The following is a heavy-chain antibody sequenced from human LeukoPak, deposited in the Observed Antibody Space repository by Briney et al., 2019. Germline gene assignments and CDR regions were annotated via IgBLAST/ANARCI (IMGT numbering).Heavy chain of an antibody. Sequence: ASVKVSCKASGHTFTGYYMHWVRQAPGQGLEWMGWINPNSGGTNYAQKFQGRVTMTRDTSISTAYMELSRLRSDDTAVYYCAKEAVAVANEDFDYWGQGTLVTVSS. CDR1: GHTFTGYY. CDR3: AKEAVAVANEDFDY. V-gene: IGHV1-2*02. CDR2: INPNSGGT. D-gene: IGHD6-19*01. J-gene: IGHJ4*02.